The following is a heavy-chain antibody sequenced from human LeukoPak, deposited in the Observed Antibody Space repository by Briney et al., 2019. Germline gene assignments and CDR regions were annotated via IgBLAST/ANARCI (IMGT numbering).Heavy chain of an antibody. CDR3: ARNEDWFDP. CDR1: GGSINSGAYY. D-gene: IGHD1-1*01. Sequence: SQTLSLTCTVSGGSINSGAYYWSWIRQPPGKGLEWIGYIYHSGFTYSNPSLKSRVTISVDRSKNQFSLKLSSVTAADTAVYYCARNEDWFDPWGQGTLVTVS. J-gene: IGHJ5*02. V-gene: IGHV4-30-2*01. CDR2: IYHSGFT.